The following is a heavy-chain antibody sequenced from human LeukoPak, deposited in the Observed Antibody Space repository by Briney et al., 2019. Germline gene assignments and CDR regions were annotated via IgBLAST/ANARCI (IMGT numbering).Heavy chain of an antibody. J-gene: IGHJ4*02. CDR3: ARVGGEQQLVGSYFDY. CDR2: IGGSGGNT. D-gene: IGHD6-13*01. Sequence: GGSLRLSCVASEFTFNNYAMAWVRQGPGKGLEWVSSIGGSGGNTYYADSVKGRFTISRDNSKNTLYLQMNSLRAEDTAVYYCARVGGEQQLVGSYFDYWGQGTLVTVSS. CDR1: EFTFNNYA. V-gene: IGHV3-23*01.